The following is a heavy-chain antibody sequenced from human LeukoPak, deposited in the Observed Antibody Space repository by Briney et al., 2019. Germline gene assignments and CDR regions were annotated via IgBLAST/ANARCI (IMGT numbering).Heavy chain of an antibody. D-gene: IGHD1-26*01. CDR3: ARLGGSYSYFDY. J-gene: IGHJ4*02. CDR1: GDSISSRSYY. Sequence: PSETLSLTCTVAGDSISSRSYYWVWIRQSPGKGLEWIGTINCSGSTYYSPSLISRVTMSVDPSKNQFSLNLSSVTAADTAVYYCARLGGSYSYFDYWGQGTLVTVSS. CDR2: INCSGST. V-gene: IGHV4-39*07.